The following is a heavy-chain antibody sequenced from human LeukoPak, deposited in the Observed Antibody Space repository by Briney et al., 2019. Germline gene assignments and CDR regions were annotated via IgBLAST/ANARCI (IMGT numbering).Heavy chain of an antibody. CDR2: ISSSSYI. CDR1: GFTFSSYS. CDR3: ARAGSIPPTGY. J-gene: IGHJ4*02. D-gene: IGHD2-2*02. Sequence: GGSLRLSCAASGFTFSSYSMNWVRQAPGKGLEWVSSISSSSYIYYADSVKGRFTISRDNAKNSLYLQMNSLRAEDTAVYYCARAGSIPPTGYWGQGTLVTVSS. V-gene: IGHV3-21*01.